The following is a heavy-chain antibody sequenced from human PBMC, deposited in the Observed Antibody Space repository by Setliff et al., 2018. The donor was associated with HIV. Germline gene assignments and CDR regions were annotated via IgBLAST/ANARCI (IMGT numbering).Heavy chain of an antibody. V-gene: IGHV1-69*13. CDR2: IIPVFGTA. Sequence: SVKVSCKASGGTFSRYAISWVRQAPGQGLEWMGGIIPVFGTANYAQKFQGRVTITAAECTSTAYMELSSLRSEDTAVYYCARVPGARPYYYYYMDVWGKGTTVTVSS. J-gene: IGHJ6*03. D-gene: IGHD3-10*01. CDR1: GGTFSRYA. CDR3: ARVPGARPYYYYYMDV.